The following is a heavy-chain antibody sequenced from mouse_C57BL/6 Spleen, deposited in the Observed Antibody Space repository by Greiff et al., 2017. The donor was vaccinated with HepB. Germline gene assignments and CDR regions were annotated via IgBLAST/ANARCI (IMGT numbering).Heavy chain of an antibody. Sequence: VQLQQPGAELVRPGSSVKLSCKASGYTFTSYWMHWVKQRPIQGLEWIGNIDPSDSETHYNQKFKDKATLTVDKSSSTAYMQLSSLTSEDSAVYYCARGRTTVVARYFDVWGTGTTVTVSS. CDR3: ARGRTTVVARYFDV. CDR2: IDPSDSET. CDR1: GYTFTSYW. V-gene: IGHV1-52*01. D-gene: IGHD1-1*01. J-gene: IGHJ1*03.